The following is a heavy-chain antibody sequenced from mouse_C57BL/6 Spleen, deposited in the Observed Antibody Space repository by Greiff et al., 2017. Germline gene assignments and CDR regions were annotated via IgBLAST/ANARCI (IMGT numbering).Heavy chain of an antibody. J-gene: IGHJ2*01. CDR1: GYAFSSSW. D-gene: IGHD2-1*01. CDR3: ARSGYGNYLDY. V-gene: IGHV1-82*01. CDR2: IYPGDGDT. Sequence: QVQLQQSGPELVKPGASVKISCKASGYAFSSSWMNWVKQRPGKGLEWIGRIYPGDGDTNYNGKFKGKATLTADKSSSTAYMQLSSLTSEDSAVYFCARSGYGNYLDYWGQGTTLTVSS.